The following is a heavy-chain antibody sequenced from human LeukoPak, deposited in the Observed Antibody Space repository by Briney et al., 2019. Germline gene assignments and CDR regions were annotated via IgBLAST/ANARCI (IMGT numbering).Heavy chain of an antibody. J-gene: IGHJ6*02. CDR3: AKDYGGITMVRGFKKYYYYGMDV. CDR1: GYTFTSYD. CDR2: MNPNSGNT. Sequence: ASVKVSCKASGYTFTSYDINWVRQATGQGLEWMGWMNPNSGNTGYAQKFQGRVTMTRNTSISTAYMELNSLRAEDTAVYYCAKDYGGITMVRGFKKYYYYGMDVWGQGTTVTVSS. V-gene: IGHV1-8*01. D-gene: IGHD3-10*01.